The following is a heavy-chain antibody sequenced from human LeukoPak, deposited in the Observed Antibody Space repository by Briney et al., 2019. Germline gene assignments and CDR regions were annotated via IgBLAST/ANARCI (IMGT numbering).Heavy chain of an antibody. J-gene: IGHJ6*02. V-gene: IGHV3-30-3*01. Sequence: GGSLRLSCAASGFTFSSYAMHWVRQAPGKGLEWVAVISYDGSNKYYADSVEGRFTISRENSKNTLYLQMNSLRAEDTAVYYCARDRDDFWSGYYGDYYYGMDVWGQGTTVTVSS. CDR2: ISYDGSNK. CDR1: GFTFSSYA. CDR3: ARDRDDFWSGYYGDYYYGMDV. D-gene: IGHD3-3*01.